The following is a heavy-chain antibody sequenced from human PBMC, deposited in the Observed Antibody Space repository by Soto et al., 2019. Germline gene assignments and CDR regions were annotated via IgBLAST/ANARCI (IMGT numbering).Heavy chain of an antibody. D-gene: IGHD6-13*01. CDR1: GFNVSYDY. V-gene: IGHV3-53*01. CDR2: LSTTGFT. J-gene: IGHJ4*02. Sequence: EVQLVESGGGLIQPGGSLRLSCVASGFNVSYDYMNWVRQAPGKGLEWVSVLSTTGFTSYADSVKGRFTISSDSPKNTLYLQMNSLIVEDTAVYYCVRESETSSSWSADYWGQGVLVTVAS. CDR3: VRESETSSSWSADY.